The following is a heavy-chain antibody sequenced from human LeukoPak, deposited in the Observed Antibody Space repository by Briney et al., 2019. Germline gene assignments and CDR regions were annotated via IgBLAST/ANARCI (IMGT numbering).Heavy chain of an antibody. V-gene: IGHV3-30*02. CDR2: IRYDGSNK. CDR3: FTGPPMIVVTLDY. Sequence: GGSLRLSCAASGFTFSSYGMHWVRQAPGKGLEWVAFIRYDGSNKYYADSVKGRFTISRDNSKNTLYLQMNSLRVEDTAVYYCFTGPPMIVVTLDYWGQGTLVTVSS. J-gene: IGHJ4*02. D-gene: IGHD3-22*01. CDR1: GFTFSSYG.